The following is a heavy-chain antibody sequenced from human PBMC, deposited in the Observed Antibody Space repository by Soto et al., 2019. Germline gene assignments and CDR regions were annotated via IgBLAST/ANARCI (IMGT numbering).Heavy chain of an antibody. CDR1: GFTIINYG. CDR3: ARPPYSASYYYFDQ. V-gene: IGHV3-30-3*01. Sequence: PGGSLRLSCAASGFTIINYGMHWGRQAPGKGLEWVAVISYDGTITYYADSVKGRFTISRDNSKNTLYLQMNSLRAEDTAMYYCARPPYSASYYYFDQWGQGTPVTVSS. J-gene: IGHJ4*02. CDR2: ISYDGTIT. D-gene: IGHD1-26*01.